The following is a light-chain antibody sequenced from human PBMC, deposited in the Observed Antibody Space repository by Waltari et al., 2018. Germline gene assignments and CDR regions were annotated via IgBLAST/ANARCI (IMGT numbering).Light chain of an antibody. J-gene: IGKJ1*01. V-gene: IGKV3-20*01. CDR3: QMYVRLPVT. CDR1: QSVGRS. CDR2: DAS. Sequence: EIVLTQSPGTLSLSPGERATLSCRASQSVGRSLAWYQQKPGQAPRLLIYDASKRATGIPERVSGSGSGTDFSRTSSRLEPEDFAVYYCQMYVRLPVTFGQGTKVESK.